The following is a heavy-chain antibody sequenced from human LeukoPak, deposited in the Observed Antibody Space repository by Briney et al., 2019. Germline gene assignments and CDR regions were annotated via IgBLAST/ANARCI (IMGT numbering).Heavy chain of an antibody. V-gene: IGHV3-30*04. Sequence: QTGGSLRLSCAASGFTFSTYTIHWVRQAPGKGLEWVAVISYDGSNKYYADSVKGRFTISRDNSKNTLYLQMNSLRAEDTAVYYCALTDGYGGGNDYWGQGTLVTVSS. D-gene: IGHD5-24*01. CDR1: GFTFSTYT. CDR3: ALTDGYGGGNDY. J-gene: IGHJ4*02. CDR2: ISYDGSNK.